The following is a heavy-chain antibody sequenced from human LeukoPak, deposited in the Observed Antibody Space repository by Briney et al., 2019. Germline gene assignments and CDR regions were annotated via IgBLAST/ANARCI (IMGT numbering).Heavy chain of an antibody. CDR1: GFTCSSYA. CDR3: AKGDYYDSSGYYVY. CDR2: ISGSGGST. Sequence: GGSLRLFCAASGFTCSSYAMSLVRQAPGKGLEWVSAISGSGGSTYYADSVKGRFTISRDNSKNTLYLQMNSLRAEHTAVYYCAKGDYYDSSGYYVYWGQGTLVTVSS. J-gene: IGHJ4*02. V-gene: IGHV3-23*01. D-gene: IGHD3-22*01.